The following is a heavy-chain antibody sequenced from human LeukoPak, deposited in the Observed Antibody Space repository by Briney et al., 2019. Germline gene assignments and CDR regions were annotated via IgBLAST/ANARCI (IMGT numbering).Heavy chain of an antibody. D-gene: IGHD3-16*01. CDR2: ISGSGGST. CDR1: GFTFSSYA. CDR3: AKEGGLSPYYYYYYMDV. J-gene: IGHJ6*03. Sequence: GGSLRLSCAASGFTFSSYAMSWVRQAPGKGLEWVSAISGSGGSTYYADSVKGRFTISRDNSKNTLYLQMNSLRAEDTAVYYCAKEGGLSPYYYYYYMDVWGKGTTVTVSS. V-gene: IGHV3-23*01.